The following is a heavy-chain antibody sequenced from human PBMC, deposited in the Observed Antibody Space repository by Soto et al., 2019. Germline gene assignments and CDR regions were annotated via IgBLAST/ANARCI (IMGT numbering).Heavy chain of an antibody. CDR2: ISGSGGST. D-gene: IGHD3-9*01. V-gene: IGHV3-23*01. CDR1: GFTFSSYS. J-gene: IGHJ3*02. CDR3: AKGPGNYDILTGYYGSAFDI. Sequence: GGSLRLSCVASGFTFSSYSMNWVHQAPGKGLEWVSAISGSGGSTYYADSVKGRFTISRDNSKNTLYLQMNSLRAEDTAVYYCAKGPGNYDILTGYYGSAFDIWGQGTMVTVSS.